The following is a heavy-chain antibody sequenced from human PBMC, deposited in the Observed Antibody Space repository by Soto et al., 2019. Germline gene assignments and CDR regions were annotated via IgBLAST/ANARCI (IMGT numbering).Heavy chain of an antibody. CDR2: ISYDGSNK. CDR1: GFTFSSYG. D-gene: IGHD6-13*01. CDR3: AKDSTTGYSSSRYWNYYYYGMDV. V-gene: IGHV3-30*18. Sequence: QVQLVESGGGVVQPGRSLRLSCAASGFTFSSYGMHWVRQAPGKGLEWVAVISYDGSNKYYADSVKGRFTISRDNSKNTLYLQMNSLRAEDTAVYYCAKDSTTGYSSSRYWNYYYYGMDVWGQGTTVTVSS. J-gene: IGHJ6*02.